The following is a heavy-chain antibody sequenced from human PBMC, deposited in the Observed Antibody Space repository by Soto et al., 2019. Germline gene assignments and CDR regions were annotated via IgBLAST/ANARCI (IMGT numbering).Heavy chain of an antibody. CDR3: ARAPNWGYACDI. CDR1: GGSISSGGYY. CDR2: LYYSGST. V-gene: IGHV4-31*03. J-gene: IGHJ3*02. Sequence: QVQLQESGPGLVKPSQTLSLTCTVSGGSISSGGYYWSWIRQHPGKGLEWIGYLYYSGSTYYNPSLKRRVTISVDTSKNQFSLKLSSVTAADTAVYYCARAPNWGYACDIWGQGTMETVSS. D-gene: IGHD7-27*01.